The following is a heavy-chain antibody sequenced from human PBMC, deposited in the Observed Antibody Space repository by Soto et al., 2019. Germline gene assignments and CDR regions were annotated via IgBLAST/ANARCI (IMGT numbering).Heavy chain of an antibody. CDR3: AREYCAGGLCYGVDY. CDR2: ISSYNGDT. Sequence: ASVKVSCKTSGYTFTEFGISWVRQAPGQGLEWMGWISSYNGDTKYAQKFQDRVTVTTDTSTTTAYMDLRSLESDDTAMYYCAREYCAGGLCYGVDYWGQGTLVTVSS. CDR1: GYTFTEFG. J-gene: IGHJ4*02. D-gene: IGHD2-8*02. V-gene: IGHV1-18*01.